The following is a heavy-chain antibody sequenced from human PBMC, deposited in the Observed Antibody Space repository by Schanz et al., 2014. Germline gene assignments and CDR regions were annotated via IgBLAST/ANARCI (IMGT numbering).Heavy chain of an antibody. CDR1: GFTFSSYA. Sequence: EVQLLESGGGLVQPGGSLRLSCAVSGFTFSSYAMSWVRQAPGKGLEWVSTISGGGGGYRPYADSVKGRFTISRDNSINTMSLQMNSLSADDTAVYYCAKGQGEVINIWYCDLWGRGTLVTVSS. J-gene: IGHJ2*01. CDR2: ISGGGGGYR. CDR3: AKGQGEVINIWYCDL. D-gene: IGHD2-21*01. V-gene: IGHV3-23*01.